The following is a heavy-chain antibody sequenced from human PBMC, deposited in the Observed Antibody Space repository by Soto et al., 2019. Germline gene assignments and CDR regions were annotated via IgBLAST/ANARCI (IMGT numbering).Heavy chain of an antibody. CDR2: IYYSGST. J-gene: IGHJ6*03. CDR3: ARHGEQWLPFEVDYYYYYMDV. CDR1: GGSISSYY. D-gene: IGHD6-19*01. V-gene: IGHV4-59*08. Sequence: SETLSLTCTVSGGSISSYYWSWIRQPPGKGLEWIGYIYYSGSTNYNPSLKSRVTISVDTSKNQFSLKLSSVTAADTAAYYCARHGEQWLPFEVDYYYYYMDVWGKGTTVTVSS.